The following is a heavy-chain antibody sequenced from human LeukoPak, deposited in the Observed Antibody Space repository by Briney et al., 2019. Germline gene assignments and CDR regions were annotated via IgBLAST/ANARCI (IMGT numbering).Heavy chain of an antibody. Sequence: GGSLRLSCAASGFTFSSYGMHWVRQAPGKGLEWVAFIRYDGSNKYYADSVKGRFTISRDNSKNTLYLQMNSLRAEDTAVYYCARVGGWPLDAFDIWGQGTMVTVSS. CDR1: GFTFSSYG. D-gene: IGHD6-19*01. CDR3: ARVGGWPLDAFDI. J-gene: IGHJ3*02. V-gene: IGHV3-30*02. CDR2: IRYDGSNK.